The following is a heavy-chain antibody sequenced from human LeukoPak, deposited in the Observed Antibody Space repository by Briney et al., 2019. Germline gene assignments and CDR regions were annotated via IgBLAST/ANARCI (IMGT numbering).Heavy chain of an antibody. D-gene: IGHD6-13*01. Sequence: QSGGSLRLSCTASGFTFSSYGIHWVRQAPGKGLEWVSFVRYDGKNQYYADSVKGRFTVSRDNSKKTVSLQMHSLRREDTAVYYCARAIKAPGTPENAFDIWGQGTMVTVSS. CDR2: VRYDGKNQ. V-gene: IGHV3-30*02. J-gene: IGHJ3*02. CDR3: ARAIKAPGTPENAFDI. CDR1: GFTFSSYG.